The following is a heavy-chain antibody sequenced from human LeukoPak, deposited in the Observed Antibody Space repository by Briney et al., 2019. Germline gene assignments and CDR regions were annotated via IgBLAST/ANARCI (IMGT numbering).Heavy chain of an antibody. D-gene: IGHD1-26*01. J-gene: IGHJ4*02. CDR2: ISGSGGNT. CDR1: GFTFSGYA. Sequence: PGGSLRLSCAASGFTFSGYAMSWVRQAPGKGLEWVSAISGSGGNTYYADSVKGRFTISRDNSKNTLYLQMNSLRAEDTAVYYCAKDQVWSGSYGYFDYWGQGALVTVSS. V-gene: IGHV3-23*01. CDR3: AKDQVWSGSYGYFDY.